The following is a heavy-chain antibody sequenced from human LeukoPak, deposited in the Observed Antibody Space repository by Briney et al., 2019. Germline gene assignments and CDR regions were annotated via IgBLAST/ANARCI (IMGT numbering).Heavy chain of an antibody. CDR1: GGSISSGGYY. J-gene: IGHJ6*02. CDR2: IYHSGST. Sequence: SETLSLTCTVSGGSISSGGYYWSWIRQHPGKGLEWIGYIYHSGSTYYNPSFKSRVTISVDRSENQFSLKLSSVTAADTAVYYCARALGGKPYYYYYGMDVWGQGTTVTVSS. V-gene: IGHV4-30-2*01. D-gene: IGHD4-23*01. CDR3: ARALGGKPYYYYYGMDV.